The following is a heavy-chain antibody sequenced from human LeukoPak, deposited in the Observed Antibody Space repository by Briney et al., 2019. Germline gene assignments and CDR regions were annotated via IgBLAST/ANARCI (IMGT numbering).Heavy chain of an antibody. CDR1: EFNLNSYT. V-gene: IGHV3-30*04. D-gene: IGHD3-22*01. CDR2: ILYDGSKI. CDR3: ARDPEDYYDSSGYYDGFDI. J-gene: IGHJ3*02. Sequence: GGSLRLSCVASEFNLNSYTMHWVRQAPGKGLEWVAVILYDGSKIHYADSVKGRFTISRDNSKNSLYLQMNSLRAEDTAVYYCARDPEDYYDSSGYYDGFDIWGQGTMVTVSS.